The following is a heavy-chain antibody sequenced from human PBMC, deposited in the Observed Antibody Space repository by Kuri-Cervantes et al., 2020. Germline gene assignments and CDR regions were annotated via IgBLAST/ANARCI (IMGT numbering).Heavy chain of an antibody. V-gene: IGHV3-53*05. CDR2: MYSSGDT. D-gene: IGHD2-21*02. CDR1: GITVSSNY. Sequence: GESLKISCVTSGITVSSNYMTWVRQAPGKGLEWVSIMYSSGDTFYADSVKGRFTVSRDNSINTLYLQLSRLRSDDTAVYYCARGVVVTDLRGFYYFDYWGQGTLVTVSS. J-gene: IGHJ4*02. CDR3: ARGVVVTDLRGFYYFDY.